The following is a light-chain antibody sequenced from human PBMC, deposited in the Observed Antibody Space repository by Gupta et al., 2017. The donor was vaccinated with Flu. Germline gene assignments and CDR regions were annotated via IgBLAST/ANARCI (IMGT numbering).Light chain of an antibody. CDR1: QDISKY. CDR3: QQDDDLPRT. V-gene: IGKV1-33*01. CDR2: GAS. Sequence: DIQMTQSPSSLSASVGDRVTITCQASQDISKYLNWYQQRRGKAPKLLIYGASNLQTGVPSRFSGSGSGTDFTFTISSPHPADIATYYCQQDDDLPRTFGQGTKVEIK. J-gene: IGKJ1*01.